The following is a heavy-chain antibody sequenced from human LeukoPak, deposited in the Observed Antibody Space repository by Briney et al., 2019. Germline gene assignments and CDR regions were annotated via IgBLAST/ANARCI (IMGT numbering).Heavy chain of an antibody. D-gene: IGHD6-19*01. CDR2: ISYDGSNK. CDR1: GFTFSSYA. V-gene: IGHV3-30*04. J-gene: IGHJ5*02. Sequence: QPGGSLRLSCAASGFTFSSYAMHGVRQAPGKGLEWVAVISYDGSNKYYADSVKGRFTISRDNSKNTLYLQMNSLRAEDTAVYYCARENQQWLVGANWFDPWGQGTLVTVSS. CDR3: ARENQQWLVGANWFDP.